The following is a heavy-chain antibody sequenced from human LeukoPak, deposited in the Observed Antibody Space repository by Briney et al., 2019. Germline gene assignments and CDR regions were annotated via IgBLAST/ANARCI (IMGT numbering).Heavy chain of an antibody. CDR1: GFTFSSYE. V-gene: IGHV3-48*03. J-gene: IGHJ3*02. CDR3: ARDRSLWFGELSPLDAFDI. D-gene: IGHD3-10*01. Sequence: GGSLRLSCAASGFTFSSYEMNWVRQAPGKGLEWVSYISSSGSTIYYADSVKGRFTISRDNAKNSLYLQMNSLRAEDTAVYYCARDRSLWFGELSPLDAFDIWGQGTMVTVSS. CDR2: ISSSGSTI.